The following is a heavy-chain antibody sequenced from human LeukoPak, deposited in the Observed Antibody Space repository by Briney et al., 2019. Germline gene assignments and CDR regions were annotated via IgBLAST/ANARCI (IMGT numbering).Heavy chain of an antibody. CDR2: INPSGGST. Sequence: ASVKVSCKASGYTFTSYYMHWVRQAPGQGLEWMGIINPSGGSTSYAQKFQGRVTMTRDMSTSTVYMELSSLRSEDTAVYYCARRSPLWGEETYYYYMDVWGKGTTVTVSS. D-gene: IGHD2-21*01. CDR3: ARRSPLWGEETYYYYMDV. J-gene: IGHJ6*03. V-gene: IGHV1-46*01. CDR1: GYTFTSYY.